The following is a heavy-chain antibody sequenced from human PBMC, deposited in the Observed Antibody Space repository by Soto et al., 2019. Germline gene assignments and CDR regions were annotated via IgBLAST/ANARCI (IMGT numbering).Heavy chain of an antibody. CDR2: INPNSGGT. Sequence: ASVKVSCKASGYTFTGYYMHWVRQAPGQGLEWMGWINPNSGGTNYAQKFQGRVTMTRDTSISTAYMQLSRLRSDDTAVYYCARVGIAACGVDYWGQGTLVIVSS. J-gene: IGHJ4*02. V-gene: IGHV1-2*02. CDR3: ARVGIAACGVDY. CDR1: GYTFTGYY. D-gene: IGHD6-6*01.